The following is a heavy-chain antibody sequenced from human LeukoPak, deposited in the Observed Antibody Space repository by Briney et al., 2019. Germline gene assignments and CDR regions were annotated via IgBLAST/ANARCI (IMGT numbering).Heavy chain of an antibody. J-gene: IGHJ4*02. CDR2: IYHSGST. CDR1: GYSISSGYY. CDR3: ARTDTAMGVYYFDY. Sequence: PSETLSLTYTVSGYSISSGYYWGWIRQPPGKGLEWIGSIYHSGSTNYNPSLKSRVTISVDKSKNQFSLKLSSVTAADTAVYYCARTDTAMGVYYFDYWGQGTLVTVSS. V-gene: IGHV4-38-2*02. D-gene: IGHD5-18*01.